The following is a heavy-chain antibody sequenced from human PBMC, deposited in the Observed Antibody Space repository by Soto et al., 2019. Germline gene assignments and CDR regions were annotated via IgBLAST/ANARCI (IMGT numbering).Heavy chain of an antibody. Sequence: GGSLRLSCAASGFTFSSYWMSWVRQAPGKGLEWVANIKQDGSEKYYVDSVKGRFTISRDNAKNSLYLQMNSLRAEDTAVYYCAREHDSSGYYPYYYGMDVWGQGTTVTVSS. CDR2: IKQDGSEK. V-gene: IGHV3-7*03. J-gene: IGHJ6*02. CDR3: AREHDSSGYYPYYYGMDV. CDR1: GFTFSSYW. D-gene: IGHD3-22*01.